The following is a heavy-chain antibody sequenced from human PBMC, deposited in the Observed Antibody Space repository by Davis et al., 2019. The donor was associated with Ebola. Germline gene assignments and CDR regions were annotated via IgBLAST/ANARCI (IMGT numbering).Heavy chain of an antibody. J-gene: IGHJ4*02. CDR2: IIPIFGTA. CDR1: GGTFSSYA. D-gene: IGHD4-17*01. CDR3: AREKNYYGDFGPLDY. Sequence: AASVKVSCKASGGTFSSYAISWVRQAPGQGLEWMGGIIPIFGTANYAQKFQGGVTITADESTSTAYMELSSLRSEDTAVYYCAREKNYYGDFGPLDYWGQGTLVTVSS. V-gene: IGHV1-69*13.